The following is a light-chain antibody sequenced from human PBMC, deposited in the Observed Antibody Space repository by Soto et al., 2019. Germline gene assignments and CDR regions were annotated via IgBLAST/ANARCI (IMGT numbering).Light chain of an antibody. CDR2: DAS. CDR1: QDITNY. CDR3: QQYDNRPLT. V-gene: IGKV1-33*01. J-gene: IGKJ4*01. Sequence: DLQMTQSPSSLSASVGDRVTITCQASQDITNYLNWYQHKPGKAPKLLIYDASNLETGVPSRFSGSGSGTDFTFTISSLQPEDIATYYCQQYDNRPLTFGGGTKVEIK.